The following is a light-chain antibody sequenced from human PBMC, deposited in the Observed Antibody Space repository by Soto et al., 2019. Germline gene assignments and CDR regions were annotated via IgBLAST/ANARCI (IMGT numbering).Light chain of an antibody. J-gene: IGLJ1*01. CDR3: ASFRSGTILV. CDR1: SSDVGGYNY. CDR2: EVN. Sequence: QSVLTQPPSASGSPGQSVAISCTGTSSDVGGYNYVSWYQQHPGKAPKLMIYEVNKRPSGVPDRFSGSKSGNTASLTVSGLQAEDEADYYCASFRSGTILVFGSGTKLTVL. V-gene: IGLV2-8*01.